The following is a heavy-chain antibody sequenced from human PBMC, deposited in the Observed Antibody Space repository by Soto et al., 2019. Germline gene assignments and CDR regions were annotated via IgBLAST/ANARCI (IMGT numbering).Heavy chain of an antibody. V-gene: IGHV4-31*03. CDR2: NYYSGST. CDR1: GGSISSGGYY. D-gene: IGHD3-22*01. CDR3: ARVVVIPQSYYGMDV. J-gene: IGHJ6*02. Sequence: QVQLQESGPGLVKPSQTLSLTCTVSGGSISSGGYYWSWIRQHPGKGLEWIGYNYYSGSTYYNPSLKSRVTISVDTSKNQFSLKLSSVTAADTAVYYCARVVVIPQSYYGMDVWGQGTTVTVSS.